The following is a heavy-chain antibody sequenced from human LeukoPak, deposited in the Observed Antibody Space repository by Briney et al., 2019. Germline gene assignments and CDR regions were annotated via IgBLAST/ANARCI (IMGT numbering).Heavy chain of an antibody. CDR1: GGTFTSYA. D-gene: IGHD6-13*01. CDR2: IIPISGTT. CDR3: ARTPGRIAAAGSGYYYYYYMDV. J-gene: IGHJ6*03. Sequence: ASVKVSCKTSGGTFTSYAITWVRQAPGQGLEWMGKIIPISGTTNYAQKFQGRVTITTDESTSTAYMELSSLRSEDTAVYYCARTPGRIAAAGSGYYYYYYMDVWGKGTTVTVSS. V-gene: IGHV1-69*05.